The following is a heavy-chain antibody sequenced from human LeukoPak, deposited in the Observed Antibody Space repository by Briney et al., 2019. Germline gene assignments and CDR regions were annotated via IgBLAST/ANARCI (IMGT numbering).Heavy chain of an antibody. D-gene: IGHD3-22*01. J-gene: IGHJ4*02. V-gene: IGHV4-39*01. Sequence: SETLSLTCTVSGGSITGSSYYCGWIRQPPGKGLEWIGSMYYSGSTYYNPSLKSRLTISVDTSKNQFSLKLTSVTAADTAVYYCARQYYDNTGYYYFDYWGQGTLVTVSS. CDR2: MYYSGST. CDR3: ARQYYDNTGYYYFDY. CDR1: GGSITGSSYY.